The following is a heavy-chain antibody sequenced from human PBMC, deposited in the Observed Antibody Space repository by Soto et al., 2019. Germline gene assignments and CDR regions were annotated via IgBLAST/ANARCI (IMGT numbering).Heavy chain of an antibody. CDR3: ARVMDIVVVVAATEGWFDP. V-gene: IGHV1-69*14. J-gene: IGHJ5*02. CDR1: GGTFSSYA. CDR2: IIPIFGTA. Sequence: QVQLVQSGAEVKKPGSSVKVSCKASGGTFSSYAISWVRQAPGQGLEWMGGIIPIFGTANYAQKFQGRVTITSDKSTSTAYMELRSLRSEDTAVYYCARVMDIVVVVAATEGWFDPWGQGTLVTVSS. D-gene: IGHD2-15*01.